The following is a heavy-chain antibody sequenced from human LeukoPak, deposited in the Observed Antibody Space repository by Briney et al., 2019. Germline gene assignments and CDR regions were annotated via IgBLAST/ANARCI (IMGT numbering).Heavy chain of an antibody. J-gene: IGHJ6*03. CDR1: GFIFSNYG. Sequence: GSLRLSCAASGFIFSNYGMSWVRQAPGKGLEWVSSISFSSTHIYYADSIQGRFTISRDNAENSLYLQMNSLRAEDTAVYYCAKGVGATRYYYYYMDVWGKGTTVTVSS. V-gene: IGHV3-21*04. D-gene: IGHD1-26*01. CDR3: AKGVGATRYYYYYMDV. CDR2: ISFSSTHI.